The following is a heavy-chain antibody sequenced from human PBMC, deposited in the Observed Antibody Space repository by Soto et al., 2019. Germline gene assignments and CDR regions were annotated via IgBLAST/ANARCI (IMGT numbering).Heavy chain of an antibody. V-gene: IGHV3-73*01. J-gene: IGHJ4*02. CDR3: ATTYFDFWSSYYVYYDY. CDR1: GFTFSGSA. CDR2: IRSKANSYAT. Sequence: PGGSLRLSCAASGFTFSGSAMHWVRQASGKGLEWVGRIRSKANSYATAYAASVKGRFTISRDDSKNTAYLQMNSLKTEDTAVYYCATTYFDFWSSYYVYYDYWGQGTLVTVSS. D-gene: IGHD3-3*01.